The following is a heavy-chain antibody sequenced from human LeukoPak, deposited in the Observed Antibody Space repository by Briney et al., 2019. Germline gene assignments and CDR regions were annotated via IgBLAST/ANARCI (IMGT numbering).Heavy chain of an antibody. CDR3: ASSSGYDFWSYY. J-gene: IGHJ4*02. Sequence: SETLSLTCAVYGGSFSGYYWSWIRQPPGKGLEWIGEINQSGSTNYNPSLKSRVTISVDTSKNQFSLKLSSVTAADTAVYYCASSSGYDFWSYYWGQGTLVTVSS. CDR1: GGSFSGYY. V-gene: IGHV4-34*01. D-gene: IGHD5-12*01. CDR2: INQSGST.